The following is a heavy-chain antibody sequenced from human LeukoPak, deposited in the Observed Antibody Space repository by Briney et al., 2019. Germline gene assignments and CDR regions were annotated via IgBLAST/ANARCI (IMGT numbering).Heavy chain of an antibody. Sequence: GGSLRLACAASGFTFSSYAMHWVRQAPGKGLEYVSAISSNGGSTYYANSVKGRFTISRDNSKNTLYLQMGSLRAEDMAVYYCARTHYYDSSDDYWGQGTLVTVSS. D-gene: IGHD3-22*01. CDR1: GFTFSSYA. J-gene: IGHJ4*02. V-gene: IGHV3-64*01. CDR3: ARTHYYDSSDDY. CDR2: ISSNGGST.